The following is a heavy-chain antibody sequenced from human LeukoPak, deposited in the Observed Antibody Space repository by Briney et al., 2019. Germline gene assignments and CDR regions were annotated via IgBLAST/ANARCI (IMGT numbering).Heavy chain of an antibody. D-gene: IGHD1-26*01. CDR1: GGSISSYY. CDR3: ARISGSYFDY. Sequence: SETLSLTCTVSGGSISSYYWSWIRQPPGKGLEWIGYIYYSGSANYNPSLKSRVTISVDTSKNQFSLKLSSVTAADTAVYYCARISGSYFDYWGQGTLVTVSS. J-gene: IGHJ4*02. V-gene: IGHV4-59*01. CDR2: IYYSGSA.